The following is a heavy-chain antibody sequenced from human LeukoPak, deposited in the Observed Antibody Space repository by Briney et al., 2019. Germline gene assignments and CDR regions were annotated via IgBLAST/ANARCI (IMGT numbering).Heavy chain of an antibody. J-gene: IGHJ4*02. CDR3: AKDRQYGDYGGGDFFDS. CDR1: GFTFDDYA. Sequence: GGSLRLSCAASGFTFDDYAMHWVRQAPGKGLQWISSINWVGDTSSYADSVKGRFTVSGDNTKGSLYLQMHSLRSEDTALYYCAKDRQYGDYGGGDFFDSWGQGTLVTVSS. V-gene: IGHV3-43D*03. CDR2: INWVGDTS. D-gene: IGHD4-17*01.